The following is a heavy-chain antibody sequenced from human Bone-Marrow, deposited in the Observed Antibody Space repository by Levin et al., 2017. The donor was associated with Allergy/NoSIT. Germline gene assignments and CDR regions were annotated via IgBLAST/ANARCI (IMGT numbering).Heavy chain of an antibody. J-gene: IGHJ3*02. Sequence: ASVKVSCKASGGTFTSNAISWVRQAPGQGLEWVGGIIITAFGPVGYGQKFQGRVTITADESTSTAYMELTSLRSEDTAIYYCAKDYYNSGSYLDALDIWGRGTMVTVSS. CDR1: GGTFTSNA. CDR2: IIITAFGPV. V-gene: IGHV1-69*13. D-gene: IGHD3-10*01. CDR3: AKDYYNSGSYLDALDI.